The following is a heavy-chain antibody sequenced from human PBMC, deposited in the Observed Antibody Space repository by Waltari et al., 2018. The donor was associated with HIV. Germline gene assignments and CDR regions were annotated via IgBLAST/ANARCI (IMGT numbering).Heavy chain of an antibody. CDR3: TTGPMTG. CDR1: GFTVSNAC. D-gene: IGHD3-22*01. CDR2: IKSKTDGGTT. V-gene: IGHV3-15*01. Sequence: VQLVESGGGLVKPGGSLRLPWSASGFTVSNACMSWVRQAPGKGLEWVGLIKSKTDGGTTDYAELVKGRFTISRDDSKNTLYLQMNSLKTEDTAVYYCTTGPMTGGGQGTLVTVSS. J-gene: IGHJ4*02.